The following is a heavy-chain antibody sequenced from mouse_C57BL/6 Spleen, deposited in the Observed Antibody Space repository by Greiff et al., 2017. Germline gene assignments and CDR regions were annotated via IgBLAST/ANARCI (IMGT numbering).Heavy chain of an antibody. V-gene: IGHV1-80*01. J-gene: IGHJ4*01. Sequence: QVQLQQSGAELVKPGASVKISCKASGYAFSSYWMNWVKQRPGKGLEWIGQIYPGDGDTNYNGKFKGKATLTADKSASTAYMQLSSLTSEDSAVYFCARYLVARGMDYWGQGTSVTVSS. CDR2: IYPGDGDT. CDR1: GYAFSSYW. CDR3: ARYLVARGMDY. D-gene: IGHD1-1*01.